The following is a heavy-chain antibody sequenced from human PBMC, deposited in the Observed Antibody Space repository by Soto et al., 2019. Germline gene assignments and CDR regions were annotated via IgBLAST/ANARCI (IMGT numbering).Heavy chain of an antibody. CDR1: GYTFTSYA. D-gene: IGHD2-15*01. J-gene: IGHJ4*02. Sequence: ASVKVSCEASGYTFTSYATHCVRQAPGQRLEWMGWINAGNGNTKYSQKFQGRVTITRDTSASTAYMALSSLRSEDTAVYYCASGEWPYCSGGSCYLNWGQGTLVTVSS. CDR3: ASGEWPYCSGGSCYLN. V-gene: IGHV1-3*01. CDR2: INAGNGNT.